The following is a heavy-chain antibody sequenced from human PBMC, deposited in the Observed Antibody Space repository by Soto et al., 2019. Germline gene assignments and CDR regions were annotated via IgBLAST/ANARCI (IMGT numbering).Heavy chain of an antibody. J-gene: IGHJ4*02. CDR3: AKDLFSNMRCCPEY. V-gene: IGHV3-33*06. CDR1: GCTFSSYG. Sequence: QVQLEESGGGVVQPGRSLRLSCAASGCTFSSYGMHWVRQAPGKGLEWVAVIWYDGSDKKYAESAKGRFTISRDNSKNMLYLQMNSLRTEDTAVYYCAKDLFSNMRCCPEYWGQGTLVTVSS. CDR2: IWYDGSDK. D-gene: IGHD3-16*01.